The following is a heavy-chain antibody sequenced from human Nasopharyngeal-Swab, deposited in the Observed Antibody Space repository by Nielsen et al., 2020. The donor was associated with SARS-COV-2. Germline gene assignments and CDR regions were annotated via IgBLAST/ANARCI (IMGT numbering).Heavy chain of an antibody. V-gene: IGHV3-48*03. CDR1: GFTFDDYA. CDR3: ARDQGRYSSGWYLDY. J-gene: IGHJ4*02. D-gene: IGHD6-19*01. CDR2: ISSSGSTI. Sequence: GESLKISCAASGFTFDDYAMNWVRQAPGKGLEWVSYISSSGSTIYYADSVKGRFTISRDNAKNSLYLQMNSLRAEDTAVHYCARDQGRYSSGWYLDYWGQGTLVTVSS.